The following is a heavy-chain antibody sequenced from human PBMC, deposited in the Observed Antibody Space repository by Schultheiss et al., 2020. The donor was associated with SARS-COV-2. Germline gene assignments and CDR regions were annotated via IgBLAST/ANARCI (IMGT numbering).Heavy chain of an antibody. CDR1: GFSLSTSG. V-gene: IGHV3-7*01. Sequence: LTLTCTFSGFSLSTSGVGVGWIRQPPGKALEWVANIKQDGSEKYYVDSVKGRFTISRDNAKNSLYLQMDSLRAEDTALYYCARVSPLLDVWGQGTTVTVSS. CDR3: ARVSPLLDV. J-gene: IGHJ6*02. CDR2: IKQDGSEK.